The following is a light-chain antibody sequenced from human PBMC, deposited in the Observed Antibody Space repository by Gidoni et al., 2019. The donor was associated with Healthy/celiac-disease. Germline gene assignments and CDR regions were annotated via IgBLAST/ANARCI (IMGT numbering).Light chain of an antibody. Sequence: DIQMTQSPSSLSASVGDRVTITCLASQSISSYLNWYQQKPGKAPKLLIYAASSLQSGVPSRFSGSGSGTDFTLTISSLQPEDFATYYCQQSYSTLDFGQGTRLEIK. CDR1: QSISSY. CDR2: AAS. V-gene: IGKV1-39*01. CDR3: QQSYSTLD. J-gene: IGKJ5*01.